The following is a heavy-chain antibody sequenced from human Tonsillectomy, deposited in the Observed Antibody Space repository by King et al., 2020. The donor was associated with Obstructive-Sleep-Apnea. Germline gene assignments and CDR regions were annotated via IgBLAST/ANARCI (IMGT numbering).Heavy chain of an antibody. V-gene: IGHV3-30*02. CDR2: IRYDGSNR. D-gene: IGHD3-9*01. CDR1: GFTFSNYG. CDR3: ARGSYDILSGYPPGFDY. J-gene: IGHJ4*02. Sequence: VQLVESGGGVVQPGGFLRLSCAASGFTFSNYGIHWVRQAPGKGLEWVAFIRYDGSNRYYADSVKGRFTISGDNSKNTLYLQINSLRAEDTAVYYCARGSYDILSGYPPGFDYWGQGTLVTVSS.